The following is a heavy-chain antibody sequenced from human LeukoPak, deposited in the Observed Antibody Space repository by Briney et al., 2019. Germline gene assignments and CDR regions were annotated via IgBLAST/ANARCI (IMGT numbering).Heavy chain of an antibody. V-gene: IGHV1-2*02. D-gene: IGHD3-22*01. CDR1: GYTFTGYY. J-gene: IGHJ4*02. CDR3: ARGRGAYYYDSSGWVEFDY. Sequence: ASVKVSCKASGYTFTGYYMHWVRQAPGQGLEWMGWINPNSGGTNYAQKFQGRVTMTRDTSISTAYMELSRLRSDDTAVYYCARGRGAYYYDSSGWVEFDYWGQGTLVTVSS. CDR2: INPNSGGT.